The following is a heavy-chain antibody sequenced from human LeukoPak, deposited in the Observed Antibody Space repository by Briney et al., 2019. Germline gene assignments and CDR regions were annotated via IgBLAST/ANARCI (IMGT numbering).Heavy chain of an antibody. Sequence: SETLSLTCAVSGYSISSGYYWGWIRQPPGKGLEWIGSIYHSGSTYYNPSLKSRVTISVDTSKNQFSLKLSSVTAADTAVYYCARFGGLLHWGQGTLVTVSS. CDR3: ARFGGLLH. V-gene: IGHV4-38-2*01. CDR2: IYHSGST. D-gene: IGHD2-15*01. J-gene: IGHJ4*02. CDR1: GYSISSGYY.